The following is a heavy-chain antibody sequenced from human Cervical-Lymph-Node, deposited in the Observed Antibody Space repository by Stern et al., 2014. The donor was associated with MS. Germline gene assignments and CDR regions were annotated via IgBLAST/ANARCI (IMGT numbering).Heavy chain of an antibody. J-gene: IGHJ5*02. V-gene: IGHV3-23*04. Sequence: EVQLVESGGGLVPPGGSLRLSCAVSGFTFNTYGMSWVRQAPGMVLEWISAISDIGDITYSADSVQGRFTISRDNSKNTLYLQMNSLSAEDTAVYYCVRDPPLDARFLGLDPWGQGTLVTVSS. CDR3: VRDPPLDARFLGLDP. D-gene: IGHD3-3*01. CDR2: ISDIGDIT. CDR1: GFTFNTYG.